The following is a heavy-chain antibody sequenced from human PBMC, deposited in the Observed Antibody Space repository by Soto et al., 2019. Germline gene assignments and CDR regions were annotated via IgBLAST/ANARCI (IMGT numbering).Heavy chain of an antibody. CDR2: VYYSGST. Sequence: QLHLQESGPGLVKPSETLSLTCSVSGGSISDPLYYWGWLRQPPGKGLEWIATVYYSGSTFSNPSLKSRVALSADTSNNHFSLKLTSVTAADTAVYYCARHLPGATVALGPLDHWGQGALVIVSP. D-gene: IGHD4-17*01. CDR3: ARHLPGATVALGPLDH. J-gene: IGHJ4*02. V-gene: IGHV4-39*01. CDR1: GGSISDPLYY.